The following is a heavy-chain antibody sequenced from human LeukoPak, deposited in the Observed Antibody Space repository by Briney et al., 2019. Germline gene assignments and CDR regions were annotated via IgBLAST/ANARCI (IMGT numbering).Heavy chain of an antibody. CDR1: GGTFGSYA. CDR2: IIPIFGTA. Sequence: GASVKVSCKASGGTFGSYAISWVRQAPGQGLEWMGGIIPIFGTANYAQKFQGRVTITTDESTSTAYMELSSLRSEDTAVYYCAAGYCSSTSCPETYWGQGTLVTVSS. D-gene: IGHD2-2*01. CDR3: AAGYCSSTSCPETY. J-gene: IGHJ4*02. V-gene: IGHV1-69*05.